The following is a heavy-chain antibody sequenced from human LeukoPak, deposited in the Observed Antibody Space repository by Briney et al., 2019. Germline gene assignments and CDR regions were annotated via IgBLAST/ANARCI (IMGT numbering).Heavy chain of an antibody. CDR3: ARASTTVPNLLDN. J-gene: IGHJ4*02. Sequence: PGGSLRLSCVASGCTFSTYWMHWVRRAPGKGLLWVSRLSGDGSSTRFAYSLKGRFTISRDNAKNTLYLQMNSLRDEDTDVYFCARASTTVPNLLDNWGQGTLVTVSS. CDR2: LSGDGSST. D-gene: IGHD4-17*01. CDR1: GCTFSTYW. V-gene: IGHV3-74*01.